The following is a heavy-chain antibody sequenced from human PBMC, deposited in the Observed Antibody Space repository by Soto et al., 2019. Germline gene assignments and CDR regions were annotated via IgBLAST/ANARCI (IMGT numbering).Heavy chain of an antibody. CDR1: GFTFSSYA. Sequence: QPGGSLSLSCAASGFTFSSYAMSWVRQAPGKGLEWVSAISGSGGSTYYADSVKGRFTISRDNSKNTLYLQMNSLRAEDTAVYYCAKFQFSSSSPWFDPWGQGTLVTVSS. CDR2: ISGSGGST. CDR3: AKFQFSSSSPWFDP. D-gene: IGHD6-6*01. V-gene: IGHV3-23*01. J-gene: IGHJ5*02.